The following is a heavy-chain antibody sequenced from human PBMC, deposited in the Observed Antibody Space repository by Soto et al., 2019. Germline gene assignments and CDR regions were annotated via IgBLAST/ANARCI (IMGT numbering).Heavy chain of an antibody. V-gene: IGHV4-59*08. CDR3: ARAVGDPLYYLDY. CDR1: SDSISSYY. J-gene: IGHJ4*02. D-gene: IGHD6-19*01. CDR2: TDYSGNT. Sequence: QVQLQESGPGLVRPSETLSLTCTVSSDSISSYYWIWIRQSPGKGLEWIGCTDYSGNTNYNPSLKSRVTISGDTSKNQFSLRLSSVTAADTAVYYCARAVGDPLYYLDYWVQGTLVTVSS.